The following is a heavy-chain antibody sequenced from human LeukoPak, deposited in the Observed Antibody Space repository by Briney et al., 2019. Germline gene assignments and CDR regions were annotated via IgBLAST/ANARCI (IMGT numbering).Heavy chain of an antibody. J-gene: IGHJ4*02. Sequence: ASVKVSCKASGYTFTSYYMHWVRQAPGQGLEWMGIINPSGGSTSYAQKFQGRVTMTRDTSTSTVYMELSGLRSEDTAVYYCASPRYCSSTSCYRLDYWGQGTLVTVSS. V-gene: IGHV1-46*01. CDR1: GYTFTSYY. D-gene: IGHD2-2*01. CDR3: ASPRYCSSTSCYRLDY. CDR2: INPSGGST.